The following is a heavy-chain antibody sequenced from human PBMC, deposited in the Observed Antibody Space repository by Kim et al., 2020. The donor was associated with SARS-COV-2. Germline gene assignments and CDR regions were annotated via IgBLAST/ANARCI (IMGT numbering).Heavy chain of an antibody. V-gene: IGHV3-11*01. CDR2: ISSSGSTI. J-gene: IGHJ6*03. CDR3: ARVWGGSGSYLFHQSYYYYYDMDV. CDR1: GFTFGDYY. D-gene: IGHD3-10*01. Sequence: GGSLRLSCAASGFTFGDYYMSWIRQAPGKGLEWVSYISSSGSTIYYADSVKGRFTISRDNAKNTLYLQMNSLRADDTAVYYCARVWGGSGSYLFHQSYYYYYDMDVWGKGTTVTVS.